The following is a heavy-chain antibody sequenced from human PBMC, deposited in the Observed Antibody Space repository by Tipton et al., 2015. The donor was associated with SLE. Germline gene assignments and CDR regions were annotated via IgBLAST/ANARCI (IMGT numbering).Heavy chain of an antibody. V-gene: IGHV3-30*04. CDR2: ISYDGSNN. CDR1: RFTFSSYA. Sequence: SLRLSCTTSRFTFSSYAMHWVRQAPGKGLEWVAAISYDGSNNYYADSVKGRFSISRDNSKTTLYLQMNSLRPEDTAVYYCARDLHSIGYYYIDIWGRGTTVTVSS. D-gene: IGHD2-15*01. CDR3: ARDLHSIGYYYIDI. J-gene: IGHJ6*03.